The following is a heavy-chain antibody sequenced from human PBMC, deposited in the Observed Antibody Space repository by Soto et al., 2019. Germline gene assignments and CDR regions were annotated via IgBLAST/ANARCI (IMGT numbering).Heavy chain of an antibody. Sequence: PETLSLTCTVYGASISSYYRSWIRQPPGKGMEYINYNYDIRNNNYNPYLKSRVTISADTSKNQVSLKLNFVAAADTAVYYCARGGFFGVADDAFEIWGQGTMVTVSS. J-gene: IGHJ3*02. CDR3: ARGGFFGVADDAFEI. D-gene: IGHD3-3*01. CDR2: NYDIRNN. V-gene: IGHV4-59*01. CDR1: GASISSYY.